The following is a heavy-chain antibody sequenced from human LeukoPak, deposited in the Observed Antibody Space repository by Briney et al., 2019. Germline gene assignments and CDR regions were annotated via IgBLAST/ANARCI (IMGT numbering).Heavy chain of an antibody. J-gene: IGHJ1*01. Sequence: ASVKVSCKASGYTFTSYGITWVRQAPGQGLEWMGWISAYNGNTNYAQKLQGRVTMTTDTSTSTAYMELRSLRSDDTAVYYCAHDYYDSTWGRFQHWGQGTLVTVSS. D-gene: IGHD3-22*01. V-gene: IGHV1-18*01. CDR1: GYTFTSYG. CDR3: AHDYYDSTWGRFQH. CDR2: ISAYNGNT.